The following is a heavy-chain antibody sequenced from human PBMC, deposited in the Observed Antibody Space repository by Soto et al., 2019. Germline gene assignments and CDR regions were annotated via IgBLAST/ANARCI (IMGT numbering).Heavy chain of an antibody. CDR2: INDSGNI. D-gene: IGHD3-10*01. J-gene: IGHJ6*03. Sequence: QVQLQQWGAGLLKPSETLSLTCAVYGGSFSGYQWTWIRQTPGKGLEWIGEINDSGNINYNPSLKSRVTILVDTAKKQSSLKLSSVTAADTAVYYCARGLILWFGELSRWGGYYYYMDVWGKGTAVTVSS. CDR1: GGSFSGYQ. CDR3: ARGLILWFGELSRWGGYYYYMDV. V-gene: IGHV4-34*01.